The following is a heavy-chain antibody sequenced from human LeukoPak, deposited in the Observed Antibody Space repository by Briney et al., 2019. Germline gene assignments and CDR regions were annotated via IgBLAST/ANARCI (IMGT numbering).Heavy chain of an antibody. CDR3: ARVAGYGSGSYYNLLDWFDP. J-gene: IGHJ5*02. Sequence: GGSLRLSCAASGFTFSTYDMNWVRQAPGKGLEWVSFISNSGSTMYYADSVKGRFTISRDNAKNTLYLQMNSLRAEDTAVYYCARVAGYGSGSYYNLLDWFDPWGQGTLVTVSS. CDR1: GFTFSTYD. CDR2: ISNSGSTM. D-gene: IGHD3-10*01. V-gene: IGHV3-48*03.